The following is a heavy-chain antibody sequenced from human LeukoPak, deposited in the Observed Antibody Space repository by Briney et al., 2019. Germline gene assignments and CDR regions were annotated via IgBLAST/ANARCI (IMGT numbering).Heavy chain of an antibody. CDR1: GYTFTSYY. Sequence: ASVKVSCKASGYTFTSYYMHWVRQAPGQGLEWMGIINPSGGSTSYARKFQGRVTMTRDTSTSTAYMELSSLRSEDTAVYYCARGYSSSWYLTSRHYYMDVWGKGTTVTVSS. J-gene: IGHJ6*03. V-gene: IGHV1-46*01. CDR2: INPSGGST. D-gene: IGHD6-13*01. CDR3: ARGYSSSWYLTSRHYYMDV.